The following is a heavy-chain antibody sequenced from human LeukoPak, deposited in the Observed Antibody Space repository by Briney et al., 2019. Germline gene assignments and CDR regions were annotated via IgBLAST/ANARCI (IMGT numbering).Heavy chain of an antibody. Sequence: SETLSLTCTVSGGSISSSSYYWGWIRQPPGKGLEWIGSIYYSGSTYYNPSLKSRVTISVDTSKNQFSLKLSSVTAADTAVYYCASYPKYYGSEGWVAFDIWGLGTMVTVSS. V-gene: IGHV4-39*07. CDR1: GGSISSSSYY. CDR2: IYYSGST. CDR3: ASYPKYYGSEGWVAFDI. D-gene: IGHD3-10*01. J-gene: IGHJ3*02.